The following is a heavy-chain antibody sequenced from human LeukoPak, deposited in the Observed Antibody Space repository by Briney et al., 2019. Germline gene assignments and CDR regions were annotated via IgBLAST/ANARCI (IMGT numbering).Heavy chain of an antibody. CDR1: GYTFTSYG. D-gene: IGHD3-3*01. V-gene: IGHV1-18*01. Sequence: ASVKVSCKASGYTFTSYGISWVRQAPGQGLEWMGWISAYNGNTNYAQKLQGRVTMTTDTSTSTAYMELRSLRSDDTAVYYCARDTTFDQYYDFWSGYFSGNDYWGQGTLVTVSS. CDR2: ISAYNGNT. J-gene: IGHJ4*02. CDR3: ARDTTFDQYYDFWSGYFSGNDY.